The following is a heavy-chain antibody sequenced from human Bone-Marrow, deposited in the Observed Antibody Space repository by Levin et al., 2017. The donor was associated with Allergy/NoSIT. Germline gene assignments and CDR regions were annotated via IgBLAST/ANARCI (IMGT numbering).Heavy chain of an antibody. CDR3: ARDWNYSIDY. V-gene: IGHV3-33*01. CDR1: GFPFSTSA. CDR2: VWSDGNTA. J-gene: IGHJ4*02. D-gene: IGHD3-10*01. Sequence: LSLTCAASGFPFSTSAMHWVRQAPGKGLEWVAIVWSDGNTAYNAVSVRGRFTISRDNSKNTLYLEMNSLTAEDTAVYYCARDWNYSIDYWGQGTLVTVSS.